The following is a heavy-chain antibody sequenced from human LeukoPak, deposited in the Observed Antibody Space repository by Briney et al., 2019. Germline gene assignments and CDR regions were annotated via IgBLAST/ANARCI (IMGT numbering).Heavy chain of an antibody. CDR1: GYTFTGYY. V-gene: IGHV1-2*02. CDR3: ARDPLGYSSGWYAGNYFDY. D-gene: IGHD6-19*01. Sequence: ASVKVSCEASGYTFTGYYMHWVRQAPGQGLEWMGWINPNSGGTNYAQKFQGRVTMTRDTSISTAYMELSRLRSDDTAVYYCARDPLGYSSGWYAGNYFDYWGQGTPVTVSS. CDR2: INPNSGGT. J-gene: IGHJ4*02.